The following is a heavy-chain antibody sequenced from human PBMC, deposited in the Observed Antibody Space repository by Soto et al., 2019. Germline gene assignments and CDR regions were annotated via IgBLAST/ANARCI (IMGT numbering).Heavy chain of an antibody. D-gene: IGHD3-10*01. V-gene: IGHV3-72*01. CDR3: GRAPLSPNDH. Sequence: PGGSLRLSCAASGFTFSDHYMDWVRQAPGKGLEWVGRIRNKANSYTTEYAASVKGRFTISRDDSKNSLYLQMNSLKTEDTAVYYRGRAPLSPNDHWGQGTLVTVSS. CDR1: GFTFSDHY. CDR2: IRNKANSYTT. J-gene: IGHJ4*02.